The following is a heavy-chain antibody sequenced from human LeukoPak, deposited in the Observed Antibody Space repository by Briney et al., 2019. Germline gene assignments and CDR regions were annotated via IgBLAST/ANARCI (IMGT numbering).Heavy chain of an antibody. CDR3: AIERSGYHH. V-gene: IGHV3-48*03. Sequence: GGSLRLSCAASGFTFSSYEMNWVRQAPGKGLEWVSYISSSGSTIYHADSVKGRFTISRDNAKNSLYLQMNSLRAEDTAVYYCAIERSGYHHWGQGTLVTVSS. D-gene: IGHD3-3*01. CDR2: ISSSGSTI. J-gene: IGHJ5*02. CDR1: GFTFSSYE.